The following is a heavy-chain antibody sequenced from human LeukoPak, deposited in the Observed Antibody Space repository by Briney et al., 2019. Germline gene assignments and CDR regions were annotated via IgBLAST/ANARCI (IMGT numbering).Heavy chain of an antibody. J-gene: IGHJ4*02. D-gene: IGHD6-19*01. Sequence: ASVKVSCKASGSTFTSYAMHWVRQAPGQRLEWMGWINAGNGNTKYSQKFQGRVTITRDTSASTAYMELSSLRSEDTAVYYCASHPTSGRWEQWLGLDYWGQGTLVTVSS. CDR2: INAGNGNT. CDR3: ASHPTSGRWEQWLGLDY. V-gene: IGHV1-3*01. CDR1: GSTFTSYA.